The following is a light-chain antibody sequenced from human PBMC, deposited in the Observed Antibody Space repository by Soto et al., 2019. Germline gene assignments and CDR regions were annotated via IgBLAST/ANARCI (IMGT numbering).Light chain of an antibody. Sequence: IVLTQYPATLSLSPGERATLSCRASQSVSSYLAWYQQKPGQAPSLRIYDASNRATGIPARFSGSGSGTDVTLTIISPEPEEFAVYSCQKRSNWHLTFGQGTKVEIK. CDR1: QSVSSY. V-gene: IGKV3-11*01. J-gene: IGKJ1*01. CDR2: DAS. CDR3: QKRSNWHLT.